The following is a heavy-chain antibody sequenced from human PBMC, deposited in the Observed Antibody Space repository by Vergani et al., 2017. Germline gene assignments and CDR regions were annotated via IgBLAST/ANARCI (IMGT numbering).Heavy chain of an antibody. Sequence: QVQLVQSGAEVKKPGSSVKVSCKASGGTFSSYAISWVRQAPGQGLEWMGGIIPIFGIANHAQKFQGRVTITADKSTSTAYMELSSLRSEDTAVYYCARAQAPIRRAARPDAFDIWGQGTMVTVSS. CDR3: ARAQAPIRRAARPDAFDI. CDR1: GGTFSSYA. CDR2: IIPIFGIA. V-gene: IGHV1-69*17. D-gene: IGHD6-6*01. J-gene: IGHJ3*02.